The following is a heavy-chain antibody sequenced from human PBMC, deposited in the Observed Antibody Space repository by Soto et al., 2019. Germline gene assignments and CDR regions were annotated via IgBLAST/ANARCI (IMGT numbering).Heavy chain of an antibody. V-gene: IGHV4-30-4*01. CDR2: IYYSGST. CDR1: GYSISSGDYY. Sequence: SETLSLTCAVSGYSISSGDYYWSWIRQPPGKGLEWIGYIYYSGSTYYNPSLKSRVTISVDMSKNQFSLKLSSVTAADTAVYYCAREVVGIAAAGSRYFDYWGQGTLVTVSS. J-gene: IGHJ4*02. CDR3: AREVVGIAAAGSRYFDY. D-gene: IGHD6-13*01.